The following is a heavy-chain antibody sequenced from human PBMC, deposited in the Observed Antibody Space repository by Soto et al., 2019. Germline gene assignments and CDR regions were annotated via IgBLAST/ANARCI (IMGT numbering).Heavy chain of an antibody. J-gene: IGHJ4*02. D-gene: IGHD3-22*01. CDR2: IIHSGGT. V-gene: IGHV4-34*01. CDR3: ARGPHSNPYESEDYFNY. Sequence: LSLTCAVYVGPFSGYYWSWIRQPPGKGLEWIGEIIHSGGTNYNPSLKSRVTISVDTSKNQFSLNLSSVTAADTAVYYCARGPHSNPYESEDYFNYWGQGTLVTVSS. CDR1: VGPFSGYY.